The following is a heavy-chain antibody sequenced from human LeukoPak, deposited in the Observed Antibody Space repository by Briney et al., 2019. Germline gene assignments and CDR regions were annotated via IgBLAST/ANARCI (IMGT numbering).Heavy chain of an antibody. CDR2: INHSGST. CDR1: GGSFSGYY. D-gene: IGHD2/OR15-2a*01. CDR3: ASNRNWFDP. Sequence: PSETLSLTCAVYGGSFSGYYWSWIRQPPGKGLEWIGEINHSGSTNYNPSLKSRVTISVDTSKNQFSLKLSSVTAADTAVYYCASNRNWFDPWAREPWSPSPQ. J-gene: IGHJ5*02. V-gene: IGHV4-34*01.